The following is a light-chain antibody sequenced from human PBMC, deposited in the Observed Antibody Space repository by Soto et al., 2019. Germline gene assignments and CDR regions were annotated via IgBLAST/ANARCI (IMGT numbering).Light chain of an antibody. CDR1: QTISSSY. CDR2: GAS. V-gene: IGKV3-20*01. J-gene: IGKJ2*01. Sequence: EIVLTQSPGTLSLSPGERATLSCRASQTISSSYLAWYQQKPGQAPRLLIFGASSRATDIPDRFSGSGSGTDFTLTISSLQPADFAVEYCQHYDSSPPKYTFGQGTKLEIK. CDR3: QHYDSSPPKYT.